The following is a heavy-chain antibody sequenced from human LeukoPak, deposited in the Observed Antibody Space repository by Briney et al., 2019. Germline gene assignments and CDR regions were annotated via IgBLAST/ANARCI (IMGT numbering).Heavy chain of an antibody. Sequence: GGCLRPAWAASAFSVSTTWTGCVRQAARKGMGWVANIKQDGSEKYYVDSVKGRFTITRDNAKNSLYLQMNSLRAEDTAVYYCARTPSGSYWGGFDYWGQGTLVTDSS. V-gene: IGHV3-7*01. J-gene: IGHJ4*02. CDR2: IKQDGSEK. CDR3: ARTPSGSYWGGFDY. D-gene: IGHD1-26*01. CDR1: AFSVSTTW.